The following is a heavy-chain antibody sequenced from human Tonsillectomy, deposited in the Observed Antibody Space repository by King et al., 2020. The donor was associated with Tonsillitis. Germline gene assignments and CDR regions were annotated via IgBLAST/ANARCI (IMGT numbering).Heavy chain of an antibody. D-gene: IGHD7-27*01. CDR3: ARGQSGAGNAFDI. Sequence: VQLQQWGAGLLKPSETLSLTCAVYGGSFSGYYWSWIRQPPGKGLEWIGEINHSGSTNYNPSLKSRVPISVDTSKNQFSLKLSSVTAADTAVYYCARGQSGAGNAFDIWGQGTMVTVSS. CDR2: INHSGST. V-gene: IGHV4-34*01. CDR1: GGSFSGYY. J-gene: IGHJ3*02.